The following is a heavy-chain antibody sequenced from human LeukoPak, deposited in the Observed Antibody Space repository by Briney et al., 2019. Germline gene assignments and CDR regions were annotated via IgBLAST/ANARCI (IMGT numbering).Heavy chain of an antibody. Sequence: ASVKVSCKASGYTFTSYDINWVRQASGQGLEWMGWMNPNSGNTASAQKFQGRVTMTTNTSISTAYMELTGLRSEDTAMYFCARKGLLGSGKPWFDPWGQGTLVTFSS. V-gene: IGHV1-8*01. CDR2: MNPNSGNT. CDR1: GYTFTSYD. D-gene: IGHD2-15*01. CDR3: ARKGLLGSGKPWFDP. J-gene: IGHJ5*02.